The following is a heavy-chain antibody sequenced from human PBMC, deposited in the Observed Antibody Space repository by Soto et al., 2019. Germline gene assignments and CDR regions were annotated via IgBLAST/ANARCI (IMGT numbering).Heavy chain of an antibody. CDR3: ARGGDGYNCGAVY. J-gene: IGHJ4*01. CDR2: IIPKLGSA. D-gene: IGHD2-21*01. V-gene: IGHV1-69*01. CDR1: GGGNLRDYR. Sequence: QVQLVQSGAEVKKPGSSVQVSCKASGGGNLRDYRTTWVRQAPGQGLEWMGGIIPKLGSANYAQNFQGRVTITADESTSTVYMERRSLRSEDTAVYYRARGGDGYNCGAVYWGHGTPVTVSS.